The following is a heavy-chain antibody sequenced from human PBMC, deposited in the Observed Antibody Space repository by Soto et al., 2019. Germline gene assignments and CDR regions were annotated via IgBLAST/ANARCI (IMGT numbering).Heavy chain of an antibody. D-gene: IGHD2-21*02. CDR1: GYTFTSYG. V-gene: IGHV1-18*01. CDR3: AREVPYCGGDCPSFDY. CDR2: ISAYNGNT. Sequence: QGQLVQSGAEVKKPGASVKVSCKAPGYTFTSYGISWVRQAPGQGLEWMGWISAYNGNTNYAQKLQGRVTMTTDTSTSTAYMGLRSLRSDDTAVYYCAREVPYCGGDCPSFDYWGQGTLVTVSS. J-gene: IGHJ4*02.